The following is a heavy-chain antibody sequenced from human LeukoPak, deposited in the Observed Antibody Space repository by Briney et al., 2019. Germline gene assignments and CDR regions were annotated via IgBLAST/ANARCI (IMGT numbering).Heavy chain of an antibody. CDR2: ISGSGGST. J-gene: IGHJ4*02. CDR1: GFTFSSYG. Sequence: GGSLRLSCAASGFTFSSYGMSWVRQAPGKGLEWVSAISGSGGSTYYADSVKGRFTISRDNSKNTLYLQMNSLRADDTALYYCAKNEVWWLPDSWGQGTLVTVSS. V-gene: IGHV3-23*01. D-gene: IGHD5-12*01. CDR3: AKNEVWWLPDS.